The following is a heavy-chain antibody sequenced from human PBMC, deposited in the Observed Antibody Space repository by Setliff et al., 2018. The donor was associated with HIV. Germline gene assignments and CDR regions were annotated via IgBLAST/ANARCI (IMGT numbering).Heavy chain of an antibody. D-gene: IGHD3-22*01. CDR2: IFDSENT. J-gene: IGHJ3*02. Sequence: LSETLSLTCSVSNDSITYYYWNWIRQPPGKGLEWIGNIFDSENTNYNPSLKSRVTMSVDTSKNQFSLKLSSVTAADTAVYYRARQITSVTTEKLVVNDAFDIWGQGIMVTVSS. CDR1: NDSITYYY. CDR3: ARQITSVTTEKLVVNDAFDI. V-gene: IGHV4-59*01.